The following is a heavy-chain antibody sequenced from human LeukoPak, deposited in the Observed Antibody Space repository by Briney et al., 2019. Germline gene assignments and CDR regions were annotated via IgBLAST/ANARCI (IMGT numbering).Heavy chain of an antibody. Sequence: SVKVSCMASGGTFSSYAISWVRQAPGQGLEWMGGIIPIFGTANYAQKFQGRVTITTGESTSTAYMELSSLRSEDTAVYYCARDRDGGRSNANWFDPWGQGTLVTVSS. CDR2: IIPIFGTA. J-gene: IGHJ5*02. CDR1: GGTFSSYA. D-gene: IGHD1-1*01. CDR3: ARDRDGGRSNANWFDP. V-gene: IGHV1-69*05.